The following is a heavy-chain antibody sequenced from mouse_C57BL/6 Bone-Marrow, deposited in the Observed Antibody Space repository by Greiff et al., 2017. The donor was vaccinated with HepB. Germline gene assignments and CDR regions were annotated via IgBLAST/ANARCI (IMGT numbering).Heavy chain of an antibody. J-gene: IGHJ1*03. D-gene: IGHD1-1*01. CDR3: AIPLITTVVVHWYFDV. CDR2: IYPRSGNT. CDR1: GYTFTSYG. Sequence: QVQLQQSGAELARPGASVKLSCKASGYTFTSYGISWVKQRTGQGLEWIGEIYPRSGNTYYNEKFKGKATLTADKSSSTAYMELRSLTSEDSAVYFCAIPLITTVVVHWYFDVWGTGTTVTVSS. V-gene: IGHV1-81*01.